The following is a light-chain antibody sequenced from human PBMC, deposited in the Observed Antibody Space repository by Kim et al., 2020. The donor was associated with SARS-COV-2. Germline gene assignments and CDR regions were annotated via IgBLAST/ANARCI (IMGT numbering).Light chain of an antibody. CDR3: QQYNNWLRT. J-gene: IGKJ3*01. Sequence: VSPGERATLHCRASQSVSSNLAWYQQKPGQAPRLLIYGASTRATGIPARFSGSGSGTEFTLTISSLQSEDFAVYYCQQYNNWLRTFGPGTKVDIK. CDR2: GAS. CDR1: QSVSSN. V-gene: IGKV3-15*01.